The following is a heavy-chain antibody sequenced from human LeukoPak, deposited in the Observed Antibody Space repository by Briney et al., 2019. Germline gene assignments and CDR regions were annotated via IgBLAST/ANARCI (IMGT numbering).Heavy chain of an antibody. CDR3: ARDLGYSSSGGGFDY. Sequence: SQTLSLTCTVSGGSISSGDYYWSWIRQPPGRGLEWIGYIYYSGSTYYNSSLKSRVTISVDTSKNQFSLKLSSVTAADTAVYYCARDLGYSSSGGGFDYWGQGTLVTVSS. CDR2: IYYSGST. J-gene: IGHJ4*02. V-gene: IGHV4-30-4*08. CDR1: GGSISSGDYY. D-gene: IGHD6-13*01.